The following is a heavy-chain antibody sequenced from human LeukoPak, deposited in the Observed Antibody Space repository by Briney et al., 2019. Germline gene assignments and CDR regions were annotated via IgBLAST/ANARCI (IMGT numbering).Heavy chain of an antibody. Sequence: GGSLRLSCAATGFTFSNAWMSWVRQAPGKGLEWVGRIKSKTDGGTTDYAAPVKGRFTISRDDSKNTLYLQMNSLKTEDTAVYYCTTDVIYHRRYFDYWGQGTLVTVSS. D-gene: IGHD2/OR15-2a*01. CDR2: IKSKTDGGTT. CDR1: GFTFSNAW. CDR3: TTDVIYHRRYFDY. J-gene: IGHJ4*02. V-gene: IGHV3-15*01.